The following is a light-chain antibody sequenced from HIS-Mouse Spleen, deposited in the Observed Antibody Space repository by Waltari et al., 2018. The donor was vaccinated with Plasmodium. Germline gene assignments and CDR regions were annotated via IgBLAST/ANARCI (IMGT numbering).Light chain of an antibody. CDR2: EDS. Sequence: SYELTQPPSASVSPGQTARSTSPGDALTKKYAYWYQQKSGQAPGLVIYEDSKRPSGIPERFSGSSSGTMATLTISGAQVEDEADYYCYSTDSSGNHRVFGGGTKLTVL. J-gene: IGLJ3*02. V-gene: IGLV3-10*01. CDR3: YSTDSSGNHRV. CDR1: ALTKKY.